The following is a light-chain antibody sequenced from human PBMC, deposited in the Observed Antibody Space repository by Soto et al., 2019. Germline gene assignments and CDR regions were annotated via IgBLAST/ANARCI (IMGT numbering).Light chain of an antibody. CDR3: QQYNSFPT. J-gene: IGKJ1*01. V-gene: IGKV1-5*03. Sequence: DIQMTQSPSILSASVGDRVTITCRASQSISSWLAWYQQKPGKAPKLLIYKASSLESGVPSRFSGSGSGTEFTLTISSLQPDDFATYYCQQYNSFPTFGQGTKVEIK. CDR1: QSISSW. CDR2: KAS.